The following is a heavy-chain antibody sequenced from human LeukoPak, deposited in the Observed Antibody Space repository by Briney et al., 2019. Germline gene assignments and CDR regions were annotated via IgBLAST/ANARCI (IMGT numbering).Heavy chain of an antibody. Sequence: GASVKVSCKASGYTFTSYDINWGRQATGQRLEWMGWMNPKSGNTGLAQKFQGRVTMTRDTSKRTVYMELSSLRSEDTAVYYCARDHKEYYYDSSGYPIWGQGTLVTVSS. V-gene: IGHV1-8*01. D-gene: IGHD3-22*01. CDR1: GYTFTSYD. CDR2: MNPKSGNT. CDR3: ARDHKEYYYDSSGYPI. J-gene: IGHJ4*02.